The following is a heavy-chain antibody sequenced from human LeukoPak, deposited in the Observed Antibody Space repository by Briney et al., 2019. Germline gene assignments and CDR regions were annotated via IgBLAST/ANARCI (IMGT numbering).Heavy chain of an antibody. CDR3: ARLPYSASHFTPALATTHAFDI. CDR1: GGSISSYY. J-gene: IGHJ3*02. V-gene: IGHV4-59*08. Sequence: SETLSLTCTVSGGSISSYYWSWIRQPPGKGLEWIGYIYYSGSTNYNPSLKIRVTIAVDTSKNQFSLNLSSVTAADTPVYYCARLPYSASHFTPALATTHAFDIWGQGTMVTVSS. CDR2: IYYSGST. D-gene: IGHD1-26*01.